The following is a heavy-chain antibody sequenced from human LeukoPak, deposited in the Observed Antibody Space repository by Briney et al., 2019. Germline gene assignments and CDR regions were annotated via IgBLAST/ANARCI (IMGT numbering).Heavy chain of an antibody. J-gene: IGHJ4*02. CDR2: VYYSGST. D-gene: IGHD1-26*01. CDR3: ARGPGATLLDY. V-gene: IGHV4-61*01. CDR1: GGSVSSSTYY. Sequence: SETLSLTCTVSGGSVSSSTYYWSWIRQPPGKGLEWIGYVYYSGSTNYNPSLKSRVTISVDTSKNQFSLKLSSVTAADTAVYYCARGPGATLLDYWGQGTLLTVSS.